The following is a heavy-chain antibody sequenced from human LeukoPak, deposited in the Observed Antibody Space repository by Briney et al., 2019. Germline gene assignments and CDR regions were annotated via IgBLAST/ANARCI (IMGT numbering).Heavy chain of an antibody. CDR3: ARSSIAARPSDAFDI. V-gene: IGHV4-59*01. D-gene: IGHD6-6*01. Sequence: SETLSLTCTVSGGSISSYYWSWIRQPPGKGLEWIGFIYYRGSTNYNPSLKSRVTISVDTSKNQFSLKLSSVTAADTAVYFCARSSIAARPSDAFDIWGQGTMVTVSS. J-gene: IGHJ3*02. CDR2: IYYRGST. CDR1: GGSISSYY.